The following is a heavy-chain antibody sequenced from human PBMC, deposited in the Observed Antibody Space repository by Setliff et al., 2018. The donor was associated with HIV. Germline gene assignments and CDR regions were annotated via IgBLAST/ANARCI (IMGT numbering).Heavy chain of an antibody. V-gene: IGHV4-34*01. J-gene: IGHJ4*02. D-gene: IGHD2-21*02. CDR1: GGSFSGYY. CDR3: ASPTAIPH. CDR2: INHSGST. Sequence: SETLSLTCAVYGGSFSGYYWSWIRQPPGKGLEWIGEINHSGSTNYNPSLKSRVTITRDTSASTAYMELSSLRPEDTAVYYCASPTAIPHWGQGTLVTVSS.